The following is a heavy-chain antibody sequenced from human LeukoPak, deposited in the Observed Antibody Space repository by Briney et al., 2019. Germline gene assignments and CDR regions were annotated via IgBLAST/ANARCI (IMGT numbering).Heavy chain of an antibody. V-gene: IGHV4-38-2*02. Sequence: PSETLSLTCKVSGYPIGLDYYWVWIRQAPGRGLQRIEGFHRGRIQYNSALKSRVTISIDSSKNQFSLRMWPVTAADTAFYFCARAPSSYESGNGYPNLGWLDPWGQGALVTVSS. CDR2: FHRGRI. J-gene: IGHJ5*02. CDR1: GYPIGLDYY. D-gene: IGHD5-24*01. CDR3: ARAPSSYESGNGYPNLGWLDP.